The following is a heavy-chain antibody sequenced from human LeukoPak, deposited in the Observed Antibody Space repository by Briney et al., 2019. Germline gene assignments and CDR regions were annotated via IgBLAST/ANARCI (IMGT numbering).Heavy chain of an antibody. V-gene: IGHV4-34*01. J-gene: IGHJ6*03. CDR3: ARDYNPGAYCSGGSCYRNYYYMDV. Sequence: SETLSLTCAVYGGSFSGYYWGWIRQPPGKGLEWIGSIYYSGSTYYNPSLKSRVTISVDTSKNQFSLKLSSVTAADTAVYYCARDYNPGAYCSGGSCYRNYYYMDVWGKGTTVTVSS. CDR2: IYYSGST. CDR1: GGSFSGYY. D-gene: IGHD2-15*01.